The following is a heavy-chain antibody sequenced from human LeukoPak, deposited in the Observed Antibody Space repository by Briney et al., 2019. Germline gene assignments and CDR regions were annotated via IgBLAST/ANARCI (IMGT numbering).Heavy chain of an antibody. CDR1: GFSFSSYW. CDR3: ARVSFCPRCHFDY. CDR2: ISPDGSSA. J-gene: IGHJ4*02. V-gene: IGHV3-74*03. D-gene: IGHD2/OR15-2a*01. Sequence: GGSLRLSCAASGFSFSSYWMHWVRHAPGKGRVWVARISPDGSSALSADSVRGRFTISRDNADNTLYLQLNSLRAEDTAVYYCARVSFCPRCHFDYWGQGTLVTVSS.